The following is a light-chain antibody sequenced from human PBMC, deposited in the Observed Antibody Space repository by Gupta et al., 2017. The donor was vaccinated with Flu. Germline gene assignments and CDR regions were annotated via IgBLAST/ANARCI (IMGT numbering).Light chain of an antibody. CDR3: QQSNSNPLT. V-gene: IGKV1-39*01. CDR1: QSISSY. CDR2: AAS. J-gene: IGKJ3*01. Sequence: DIQMTQSPSSLSASVGDRVTITCRASQSISSYLNWYQQKPGKAPKLLIYAASSLQSGVPSRFSGSGSGTDFTLTISRLQPEDFATYYCQQSNSNPLTFGHGTKLDIK.